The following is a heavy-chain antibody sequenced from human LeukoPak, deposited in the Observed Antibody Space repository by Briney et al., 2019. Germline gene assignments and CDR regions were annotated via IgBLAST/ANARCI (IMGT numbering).Heavy chain of an antibody. CDR1: GYTFTGYY. Sequence: GASVKVSCKASGYTFTGYYMHWVRQAPGQGLEWMGRINPNSGGTNYAQKFQGRVTMTRDTSISTAYMELSRLRPDDTAVYYCARGGNYGDSAEYFQHWGQGTLVTVSS. CDR3: ARGGNYGDSAEYFQH. D-gene: IGHD4-17*01. V-gene: IGHV1-2*06. J-gene: IGHJ1*01. CDR2: INPNSGGT.